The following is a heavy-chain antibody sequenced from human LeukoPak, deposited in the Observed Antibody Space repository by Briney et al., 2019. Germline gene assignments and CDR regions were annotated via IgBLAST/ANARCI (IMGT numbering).Heavy chain of an antibody. Sequence: GGSLRLSCAASGFIFSTYSMNWVRQAPGKGLEWVANIKQDGSEKYYVDSVKGRFTISRDNAKNSLYLQMNSLRAEDTAVYYCARDYGWLQSRFDYWGQGTLVTVSS. J-gene: IGHJ4*02. V-gene: IGHV3-7*03. CDR3: ARDYGWLQSRFDY. CDR1: GFIFSTYS. D-gene: IGHD5-24*01. CDR2: IKQDGSEK.